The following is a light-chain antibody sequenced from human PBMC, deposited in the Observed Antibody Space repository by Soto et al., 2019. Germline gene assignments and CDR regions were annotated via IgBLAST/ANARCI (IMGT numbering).Light chain of an antibody. CDR1: KNINTW. CDR2: DAY. V-gene: IGKV1-5*01. Sequence: DIQMTQSPSTLSASVGDRVTITCRASKNINTWVAWYQQKPGKAQKLLIYDAYSLESGVQSRVSGSGSGTDFTLTIRRLEPEDFAVYYCNQYGSSPATFGQGTKVDIK. J-gene: IGKJ1*01. CDR3: NQYGSSPAT.